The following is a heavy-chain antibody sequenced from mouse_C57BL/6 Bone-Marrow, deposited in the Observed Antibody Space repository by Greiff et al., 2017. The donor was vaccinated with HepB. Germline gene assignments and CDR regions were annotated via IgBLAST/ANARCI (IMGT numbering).Heavy chain of an antibody. CDR1: GYTFTTYP. J-gene: IGHJ2*01. V-gene: IGHV1-47*01. CDR2: FHPYNDDT. CDR3: AISSPDYYGSSYLDY. D-gene: IGHD1-1*01. Sequence: QVQLKQSGAELVKPGASVKMSCKASGYTFTTYPIEWMKQNHGKSLEWIGNFHPYNDDTKYNEKFKGKATLTVEKSSSTVYLELSRLTSDDSAVYYCAISSPDYYGSSYLDYWGQGTTLTVSS.